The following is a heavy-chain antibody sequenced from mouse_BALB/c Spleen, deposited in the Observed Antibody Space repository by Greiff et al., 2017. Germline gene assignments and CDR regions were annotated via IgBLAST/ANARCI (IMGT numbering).Heavy chain of an antibody. D-gene: IGHD1-1*01. V-gene: IGHV1S81*02. CDR3: ARGYYGSYYAMDY. Sequence: VQLQQPGAELVKPGASVKLSCKASGYTFTSYWMHWVKQRPGQGLEWIGEINPSNGRTNYNEKFKSKATLTVDKSSSTAYMQLSSLTSEDSAVYYCARGYYGSYYAMDYWGQGTSVTVSS. CDR2: INPSNGRT. CDR1: GYTFTSYW. J-gene: IGHJ4*01.